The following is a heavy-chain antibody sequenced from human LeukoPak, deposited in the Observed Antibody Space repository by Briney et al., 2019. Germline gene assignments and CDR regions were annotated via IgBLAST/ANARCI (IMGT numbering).Heavy chain of an antibody. CDR1: GFTFSSYW. V-gene: IGHV3-7*01. D-gene: IGHD5-12*01. CDR2: IKQDGSEK. Sequence: PGGSLRLSCAGSGFTFSSYWMSWVRQAPGKGLEWVADIKQDGSEKYYVDSVKGRFGISRDNAKNSLYLQMNSLRAEDTAVYYCARYIVATDYFDYWGRGTLVTVSS. CDR3: ARYIVATDYFDY. J-gene: IGHJ4*02.